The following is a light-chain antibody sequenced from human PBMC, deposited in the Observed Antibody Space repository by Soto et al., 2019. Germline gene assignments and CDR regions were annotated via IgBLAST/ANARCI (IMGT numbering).Light chain of an antibody. CDR1: SSNIGAGYP. Sequence: QSVLTQPPSVTVDAGQRVTISCTGSSSNIGAGYPVHWYQQLPGTAPKLLIFGNTIRPSGVPDRFSGSRSGLAITGLQAEDEADYYCQSYDSSLSGYVFGTGTKVTVL. CDR2: GNT. CDR3: QSYDSSLSGYV. J-gene: IGLJ1*01. V-gene: IGLV1-40*01.